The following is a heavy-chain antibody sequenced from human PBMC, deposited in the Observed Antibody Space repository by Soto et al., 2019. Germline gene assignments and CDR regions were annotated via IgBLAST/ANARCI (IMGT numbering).Heavy chain of an antibody. D-gene: IGHD3-9*01. V-gene: IGHV1-69*13. CDR3: AREGANYDILTGYYLVSPFDY. J-gene: IGHJ4*02. CDR1: GGTFSSYA. Sequence: SVKVSCKASGGTFSSYAISWVRQAPGQGLEWMGGIIPIFGTANYAQKFQGRVTITADESTSTAYMELSSLRSEDTAVYYCAREGANYDILTGYYLVSPFDYWGQGTLVTVSS. CDR2: IIPIFGTA.